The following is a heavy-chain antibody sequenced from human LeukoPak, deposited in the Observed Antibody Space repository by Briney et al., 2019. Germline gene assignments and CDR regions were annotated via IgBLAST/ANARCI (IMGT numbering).Heavy chain of an antibody. CDR3: AKRDYYDSSGYYYLYYFDH. V-gene: IGHV3-23*01. J-gene: IGHJ4*02. CDR2: ISNSGGST. Sequence: GGSLRLSCVASGFTFSNYAMSWVRQAPGKGLEWVSGISNSGGSTYYADSVKGRFTISRDTSKNTLYLQMNSLRAEDTAVYYCAKRDYYDSSGYYYLYYFDHWGQGTLVTVSS. D-gene: IGHD3-22*01. CDR1: GFTFSNYA.